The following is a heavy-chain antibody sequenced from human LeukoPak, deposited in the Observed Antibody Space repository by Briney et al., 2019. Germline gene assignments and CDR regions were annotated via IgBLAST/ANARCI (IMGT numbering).Heavy chain of an antibody. CDR1: GGSFSGYY. D-gene: IGHD6-13*01. CDR3: ARVSSSWFSDY. CDR2: INHSGST. V-gene: IGHV4-34*01. J-gene: IGHJ4*02. Sequence: PSETLSLTCAVYGGSFSGYYWSWIRQPPGKGLEWIGEINHSGSTNYNPSLKSRVTISVDTSKNQFSLKLSSVTAADTAVYYCARVSSSWFSDYWGQGTLVTVSS.